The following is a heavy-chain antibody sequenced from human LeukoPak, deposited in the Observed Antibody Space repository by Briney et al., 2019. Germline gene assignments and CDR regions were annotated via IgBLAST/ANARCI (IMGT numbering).Heavy chain of an antibody. J-gene: IGHJ6*02. D-gene: IGHD3-3*01. CDR3: ARGRYDFWSGYFSSYYYGMDV. V-gene: IGHV3-7*01. CDR2: IKQDGSEK. CDR1: GFTFSSYW. Sequence: GGSLRLSCAAYGFTFSSYWMSWVRQAPGKGLEWVANIKQDGSEKYYVDSVKGRFTISRDNAKNSLYLQMNSLRAEDTAVYYCARGRYDFWSGYFSSYYYGMDVWGQGTTVTVSS.